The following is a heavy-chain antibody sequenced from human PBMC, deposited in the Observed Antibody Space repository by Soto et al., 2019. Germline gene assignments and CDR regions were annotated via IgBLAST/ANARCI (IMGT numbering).Heavy chain of an antibody. V-gene: IGHV1-18*01. CDR3: ARELVGATSEDVVY. D-gene: IGHD1-26*01. CDR1: GYTFTSYG. J-gene: IGHJ4*02. CDR2: ISAYNGNT. Sequence: GAPVKVSCKASGYTFTSYGISWAQQAPGQGLEWMGWISAYNGNTNYAQKLQGRVTITTDTSTSTAYMELRSLRSDDTAVYYCARELVGATSEDVVYWGQGTLVTVSS.